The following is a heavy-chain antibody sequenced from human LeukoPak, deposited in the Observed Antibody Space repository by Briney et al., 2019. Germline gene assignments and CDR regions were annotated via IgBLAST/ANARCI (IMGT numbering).Heavy chain of an antibody. CDR3: ARDLGRSGYYTIDAFDI. D-gene: IGHD3-22*01. Sequence: GGSLRLSCAASGFTFTTYSMNWVRQAPGKGLEWVSSISSSSSYIYYADSVKGRLTISRDNAKNSLYLQMNSLRAEDTAVYYCARDLGRSGYYTIDAFDIWGQGTMVTVSS. CDR1: GFTFTTYS. V-gene: IGHV3-21*01. CDR2: ISSSSSYI. J-gene: IGHJ3*02.